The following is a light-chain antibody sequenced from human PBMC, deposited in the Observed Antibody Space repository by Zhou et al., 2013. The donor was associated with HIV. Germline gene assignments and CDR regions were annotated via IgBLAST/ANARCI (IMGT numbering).Light chain of an antibody. CDR2: DAS. J-gene: IGKJ3*01. Sequence: DIQMTQSPSYLSASVGDRVTITCQASQDINSYLNWFQQKSGQAPKLLIYDASNLEKGVPSRFSGSGSGTDFSFTISSLQPEDFATYYCQQYDNLPPFTFGPGTKVDIK. CDR3: QQYDNLPPFT. V-gene: IGKV1-33*01. CDR1: QDINSY.